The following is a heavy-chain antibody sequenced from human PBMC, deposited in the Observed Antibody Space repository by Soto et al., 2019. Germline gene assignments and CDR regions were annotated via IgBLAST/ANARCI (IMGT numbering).Heavy chain of an antibody. CDR1: GFTFSSYG. CDR2: ISYDGSNK. J-gene: IGHJ4*02. D-gene: IGHD3-9*01. V-gene: IGHV3-30*18. Sequence: ESGGGVVQPGRSLRLSCAASGFTFSSYGMHWVRQAPGKGLEWVAVISYDGSNKYYADSVKGRFTISRDNSKNTLYLQMNSLRAEDTAVYYCAKDPRSYDILTGYPVLYFDYWGQGTLVTVSS. CDR3: AKDPRSYDILTGYPVLYFDY.